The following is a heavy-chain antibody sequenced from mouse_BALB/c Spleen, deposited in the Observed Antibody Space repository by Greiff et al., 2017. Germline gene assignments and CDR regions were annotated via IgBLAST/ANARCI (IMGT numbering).Heavy chain of an antibody. CDR3: VSTMITTAYYAMDY. Sequence: QVHVKQSGPGLVAPSQSLSITCTVSGFSLTSYDISWIRQPPGKGLEWLGVIWTGGGTNYNSAFMSRLSISKDNSKSQVFLKMNSLQTDDTAIYYCVSTMITTAYYAMDYWGQGTSVTVSS. CDR1: GFSLTSYD. V-gene: IGHV2-9-2*01. CDR2: IWTGGGT. J-gene: IGHJ4*01. D-gene: IGHD2-4*01.